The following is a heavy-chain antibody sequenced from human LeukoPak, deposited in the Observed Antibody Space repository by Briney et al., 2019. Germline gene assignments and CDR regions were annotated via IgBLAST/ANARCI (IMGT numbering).Heavy chain of an antibody. V-gene: IGHV3-7*01. J-gene: IGHJ1*01. Sequence: GGSLRLSCAASGFIFSSYWMSWVRQAPGKGLEWVASIKQDGSQKPYVDSVKGRFTISRDNGKNSLDLQMNSLRAEDTAVYFCARAKDTNDDITFQHWGQGTLVSVSS. D-gene: IGHD3-9*01. CDR2: IKQDGSQK. CDR1: GFIFSSYW. CDR3: ARAKDTNDDITFQH.